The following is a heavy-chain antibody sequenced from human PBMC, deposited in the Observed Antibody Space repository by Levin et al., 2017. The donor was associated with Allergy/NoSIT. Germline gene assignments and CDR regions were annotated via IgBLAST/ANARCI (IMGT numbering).Heavy chain of an antibody. D-gene: IGHD5-12*01. CDR2: IYYSGST. CDR1: GGSISSYY. J-gene: IGHJ6*03. CDR3: ARDRERGYSGYDYYYYYYMDG. Sequence: SETLSLTCTVSGGSISSYYWSWIRQPPGKGLEWIGYIYYSGSTNYNPSLKSRVTISVDTSKNQFSLKLSSVTAADTAVYYCARDRERGYSGYDYYYYYYMDGWGKGTTVTVSS. V-gene: IGHV4-59*01.